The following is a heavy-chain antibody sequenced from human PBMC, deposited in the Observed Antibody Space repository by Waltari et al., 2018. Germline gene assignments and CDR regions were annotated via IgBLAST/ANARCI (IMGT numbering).Heavy chain of an antibody. D-gene: IGHD2-15*01. Sequence: QLQLQESGPGLVKPSGPLSLTCAVSGDSMSSNYWWSWVRQPPEKGLEWIGQIYRSGRTNYNPSLESRVTISLDTSNNQFSLKLTSTTAADTAIYYCARDRGRGLYLDSWGQGTLVTVSP. V-gene: IGHV4-4*02. J-gene: IGHJ4*02. CDR3: ARDRGRGLYLDS. CDR1: GDSMSSNYW. CDR2: IYRSGRT.